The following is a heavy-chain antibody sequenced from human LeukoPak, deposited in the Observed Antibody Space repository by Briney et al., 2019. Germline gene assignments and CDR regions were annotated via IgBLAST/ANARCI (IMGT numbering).Heavy chain of an antibody. D-gene: IGHD3-3*01. CDR1: TFXFSDDY. V-gene: IGHV3-11*05. J-gene: IGHJ4*02. CDR2: ISPGSSYK. CDR3: ATERLGIFEF. Sequence: GGSLRLSCTASTFXFSDDYIGWIRQAPGKGPEWVSSISPGSSYKFCADSVEGRFTISRDDAKNSVFLQMNNLRVDDTAVYYCATERLGIFEFWGQGSLVTVSS.